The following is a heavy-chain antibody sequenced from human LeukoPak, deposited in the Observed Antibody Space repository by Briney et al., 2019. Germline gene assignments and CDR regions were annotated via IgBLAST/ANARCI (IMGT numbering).Heavy chain of an antibody. Sequence: SETLSLTCTVSGDSISTSNSYWSWIRQPAGKGLEWIGRISSSGSTNYNPSLKSRVTISVDTSKNQFSLKLSSVTAADTAVYFCARGPYSYDSSGAFDIWGQGTMVTVSS. CDR3: ARGPYSYDSSGAFDI. CDR1: GDSISTSNSY. D-gene: IGHD3-22*01. CDR2: ISSSGST. J-gene: IGHJ3*02. V-gene: IGHV4-61*02.